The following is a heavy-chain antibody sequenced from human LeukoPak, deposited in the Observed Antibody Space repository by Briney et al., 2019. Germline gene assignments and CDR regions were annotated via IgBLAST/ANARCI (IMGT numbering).Heavy chain of an antibody. CDR1: GGSISSSSYY. D-gene: IGHD6-13*01. CDR3: ARRIAAAGPGGAFDI. Sequence: SQTLSLTCTVSGGSISSSSYYWGWIRQPPGKGLEWIGSIYYTGSTYSNPSLKSRVTISVDTSKNQFSLKLNSVTAADTAVYYCARRIAAAGPGGAFDIWGQGTMVTISS. CDR2: IYYTGST. V-gene: IGHV4-39*07. J-gene: IGHJ3*02.